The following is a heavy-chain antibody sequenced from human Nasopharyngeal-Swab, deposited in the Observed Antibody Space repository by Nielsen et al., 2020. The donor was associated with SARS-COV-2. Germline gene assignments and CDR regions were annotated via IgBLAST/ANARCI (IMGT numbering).Heavy chain of an antibody. D-gene: IGHD1-26*01. CDR3: ARGGNRGAFNWFDP. CDR2: INTNTGNP. J-gene: IGHJ5*02. Sequence: WVRQAPGQGLEWMGWINTNTGNPTYAQGFTGRFVFSLDTSVSTAYLQISSLKAEDTAEYYCARGGNRGAFNWFDPWGQGTLVTVSS. V-gene: IGHV7-4-1*02.